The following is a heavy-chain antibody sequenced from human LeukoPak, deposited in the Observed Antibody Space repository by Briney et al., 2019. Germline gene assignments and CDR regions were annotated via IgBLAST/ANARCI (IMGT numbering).Heavy chain of an antibody. V-gene: IGHV3-30*18. CDR3: AKGATFMSPPPSDY. CDR2: ISYDGSNK. CDR1: GFTFSSYG. Sequence: GGSLRLSCAASGFTFSSYGMHWVRQAPGKGLEWVAVISYDGSNKYYADSVKGRFTISRDNSKNTLYLQMNSLRAEDTAVYYRAKGATFMSPPPSDYWGQGTLVTVSS. J-gene: IGHJ4*02. D-gene: IGHD1-26*01.